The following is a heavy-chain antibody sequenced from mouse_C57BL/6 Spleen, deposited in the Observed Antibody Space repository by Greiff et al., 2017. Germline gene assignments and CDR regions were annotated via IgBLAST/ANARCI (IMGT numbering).Heavy chain of an antibody. J-gene: IGHJ3*01. D-gene: IGHD2-1*01. CDR3: ARIYYGNYGGFAY. CDR1: GFTFSSYA. V-gene: IGHV5-4*01. Sequence: EVQLQESGGGLVKPGGSLKLSCAASGFTFSSYAMSWVRQTPEKRLEWVATISDGGSYTYYPDNVKGRFTISRDNAKNNLYLQMSHLKSEDTAMYYCARIYYGNYGGFAYWGQGTLVTVSA. CDR2: ISDGGSYT.